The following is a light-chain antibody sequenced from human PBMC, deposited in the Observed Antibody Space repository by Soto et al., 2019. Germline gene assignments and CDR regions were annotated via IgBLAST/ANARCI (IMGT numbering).Light chain of an antibody. V-gene: IGLV2-8*01. CDR2: EVS. CDR1: SSDVGDYKF. J-gene: IGLJ2*01. Sequence: QSALTQPPSASGSPGQSVTISCTGTSSDVGDYKFVSWYQQHPGKAPKLMIYEVSRRPSGVPDGFSGSKSGNTASLTVSGLQAEDEADYYCSSYAGNNNVVFGGGTKLTVL. CDR3: SSYAGNNNVV.